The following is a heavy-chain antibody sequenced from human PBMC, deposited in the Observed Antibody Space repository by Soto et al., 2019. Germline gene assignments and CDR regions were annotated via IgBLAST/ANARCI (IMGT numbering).Heavy chain of an antibody. J-gene: IGHJ3*02. CDR2: ISGSGGST. D-gene: IGHD3-22*01. CDR1: GFTFSSYA. Sequence: EVQLLESGGGLVQPGGSLRLSCAASGFTFSSYAMSWVRQAPGKGREWVSAISGSGGSTYYADSVKGRFTISRDNSKNTLYLQMNSLRAEDTAVYYCANYYYDSSGYPLEGAFDIWGQGTMVTVSS. V-gene: IGHV3-23*01. CDR3: ANYYYDSSGYPLEGAFDI.